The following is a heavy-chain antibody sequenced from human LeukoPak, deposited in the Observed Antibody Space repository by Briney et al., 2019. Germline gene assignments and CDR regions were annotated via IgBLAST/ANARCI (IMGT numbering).Heavy chain of an antibody. J-gene: IGHJ4*02. CDR3: ARGTGFDY. Sequence: SETLSLTCAVSGYSISSGYYCGRIRQPPGKGLEWIGSIYHSGSTYYNPSLKSRVTISVDTSKNQFSLKLSSVTAADTAVYYCARGTGFDYWGQGTLVTVSS. CDR1: GYSISSGYY. V-gene: IGHV4-38-2*01. CDR2: IYHSGST. D-gene: IGHD3-10*01.